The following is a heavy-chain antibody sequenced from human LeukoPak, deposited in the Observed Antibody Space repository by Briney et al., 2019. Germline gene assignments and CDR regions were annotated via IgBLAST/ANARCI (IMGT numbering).Heavy chain of an antibody. V-gene: IGHV3-30*02. Sequence: GGSLRLSCAASGFSFSSYGMHWVRQAPGKGLEWLTFIWFDGSQTYYADSVKGRFTISRDNSKNTLCLQMNSLRTEDTAMYYCAKCSAGNCDIDYWGQGTLVTVSS. J-gene: IGHJ4*02. CDR3: AKCSAGNCDIDY. CDR1: GFSFSSYG. D-gene: IGHD2-15*01. CDR2: IWFDGSQT.